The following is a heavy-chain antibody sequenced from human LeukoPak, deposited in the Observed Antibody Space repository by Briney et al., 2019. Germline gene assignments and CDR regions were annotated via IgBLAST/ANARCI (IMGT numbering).Heavy chain of an antibody. D-gene: IGHD3-22*01. CDR1: GGSISSYY. CDR3: ARGADSSGYYSIFYFDY. J-gene: IGHJ4*02. CDR2: IYYSGST. Sequence: ASETLSLTCTVSGGSISSYYWNWIRQPPGKGLEWIGYIYYSGSTNYNTSLKSRVTISVDTSKNQFSLKLSSVTAADTAVYYWARGADSSGYYSIFYFDYWGQGTLVTVSS. V-gene: IGHV4-59*01.